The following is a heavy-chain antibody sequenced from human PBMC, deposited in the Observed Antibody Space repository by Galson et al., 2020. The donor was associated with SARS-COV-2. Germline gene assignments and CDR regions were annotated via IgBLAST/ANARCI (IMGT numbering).Heavy chain of an antibody. CDR1: GFTFSSYA. Sequence: GESLKISCAASGFTFSSYAMHWVRQAPGKGLEWVAFISYDGSNKYYADSVKGRFTISRDNSKNTLYLQMNSLRAEDTAVYYCARAYSYRGGLDYWGQGTLVTVSS. J-gene: IGHJ4*02. D-gene: IGHD5-18*01. V-gene: IGHV3-30*04. CDR3: ARAYSYRGGLDY. CDR2: ISYDGSNK.